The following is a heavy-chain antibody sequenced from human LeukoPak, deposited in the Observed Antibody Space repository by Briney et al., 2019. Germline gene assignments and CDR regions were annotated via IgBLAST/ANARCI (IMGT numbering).Heavy chain of an antibody. V-gene: IGHV4-39*02. CDR2: IYYSGST. J-gene: IGHJ4*02. CDR1: ARSISSSSYY. Sequence: PPETLSLACTVSARSISSSSYYWGWIRQPPGKGLEWIGSIYYSGSTYYNPSLKSRVTISKDTSKNHFSLKRSSVTAADTAVYYCARTILGATNGDLAYWSQGTLLTVSS. CDR3: ARTILGATNGDLAY. D-gene: IGHD1-26*01.